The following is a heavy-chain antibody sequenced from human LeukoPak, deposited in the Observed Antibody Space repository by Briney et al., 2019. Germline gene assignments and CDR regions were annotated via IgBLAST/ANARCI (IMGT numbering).Heavy chain of an antibody. CDR1: GFTFSSYA. J-gene: IGHJ4*02. D-gene: IGHD1-26*01. CDR3: ARGLKWELLQGFDY. CDR2: ISYDGSNK. Sequence: GGSLRLSCAASGFTFSSYAMHWVRQAPGKGLEWVAVISYDGSNKYYADSVKGRFTISRDNAKNSLYLQMNSLRNEDTAVYYCARGLKWELLQGFDYWGQGTLVTVSS. V-gene: IGHV3-30-3*01.